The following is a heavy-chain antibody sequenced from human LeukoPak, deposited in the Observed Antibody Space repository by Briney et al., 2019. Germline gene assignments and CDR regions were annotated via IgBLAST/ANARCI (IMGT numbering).Heavy chain of an antibody. CDR3: SKRLGMLRWNPFDY. J-gene: IGHJ4*02. Sequence: GGSLRLSCAASGFTFSSYAMSWVRQAPGKGLEWVSGISGSGGSTYYADSVRGRFTISRDNSKNTLYLQMNSLRAEDTAVYYLSKRLGMLRWNPFDYWGQGTLVTVSS. CDR2: ISGSGGST. D-gene: IGHD4-23*01. CDR1: GFTFSSYA. V-gene: IGHV3-23*01.